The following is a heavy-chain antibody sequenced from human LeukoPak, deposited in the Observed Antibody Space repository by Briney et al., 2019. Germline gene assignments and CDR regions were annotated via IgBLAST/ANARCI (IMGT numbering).Heavy chain of an antibody. CDR2: ISGSGSYT. V-gene: IGHV3-23*01. Sequence: GGSLRLSCAASGFTVSDYSMSWVRQAPGKGLEWVSAISGSGSYTDYADSVKGRFTISKDNSKNTLYMRMSSLRAEDTALYYCAKRRYDSSGHFDSWGQGTLVTVSS. J-gene: IGHJ4*02. CDR3: AKRRYDSSGHFDS. D-gene: IGHD3-22*01. CDR1: GFTVSDYS.